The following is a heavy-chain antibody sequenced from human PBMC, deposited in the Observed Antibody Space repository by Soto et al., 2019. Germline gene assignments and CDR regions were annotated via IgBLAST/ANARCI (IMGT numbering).Heavy chain of an antibody. CDR3: AHINSSGYPSRYYYGMDV. V-gene: IGHV2-5*02. CDR2: IYWDDDK. D-gene: IGHD3-22*01. J-gene: IGHJ6*02. Sequence: QITLKESGPPLVKPTQTLTLTCTFSGFSLSTSGVGMGWIRQPPGKALEWLALIYWDDDKRYSPSLKSRLTITKDTSKNQVVLTMTNMDPVDTATYYCAHINSSGYPSRYYYGMDVWGQGTTVTVSS. CDR1: GFSLSTSGVG.